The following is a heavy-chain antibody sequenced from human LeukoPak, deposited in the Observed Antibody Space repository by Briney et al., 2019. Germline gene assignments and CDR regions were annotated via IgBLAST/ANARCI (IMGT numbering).Heavy chain of an antibody. CDR2: ISWNSGSI. J-gene: IGHJ4*02. V-gene: IGHV3-9*01. Sequence: GGSLRLSCAASGFTFDDYAMHWVRQAPGNGLEWVSGISWNSGSIGYADSVKGRFTISRDNAKNSLYLQMNSLRVEDTALYYCAKDKEGFSGSLDYWGQGTLVTVSS. D-gene: IGHD1-26*01. CDR1: GFTFDDYA. CDR3: AKDKEGFSGSLDY.